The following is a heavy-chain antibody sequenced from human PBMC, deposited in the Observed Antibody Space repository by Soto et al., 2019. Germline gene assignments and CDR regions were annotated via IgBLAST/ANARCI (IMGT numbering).Heavy chain of an antibody. CDR1: GFTVSSNY. Sequence: GGSLRLSCAASGFTVSSNYMSWVRQAPGKGLEWVSVIYSGGSTYYADSVKGRFTISRDNSKNTLYLQMNSLRAEDTAVYYCARDKTGTTLAFDYWGQGTLVTVSS. CDR3: ARDKTGTTLAFDY. J-gene: IGHJ4*02. V-gene: IGHV3-53*01. CDR2: IYSGGST. D-gene: IGHD1-7*01.